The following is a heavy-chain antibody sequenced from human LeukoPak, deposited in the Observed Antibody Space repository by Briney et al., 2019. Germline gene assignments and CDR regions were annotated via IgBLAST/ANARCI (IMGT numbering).Heavy chain of an antibody. D-gene: IGHD1-20*01. Sequence: AGGSLRLSCAASGFTFSSYSMNWVRQAPGKGLEWVSSISSSSSYIYYADSVKGRFTISRDNAKNSLYLQMNSLRAEDTAVYYCARRGITGTTPVYYYYGMDVWGQGTTVTVSS. CDR3: ARRGITGTTPVYYYYGMDV. V-gene: IGHV3-21*01. CDR1: GFTFSSYS. J-gene: IGHJ6*02. CDR2: ISSSSSYI.